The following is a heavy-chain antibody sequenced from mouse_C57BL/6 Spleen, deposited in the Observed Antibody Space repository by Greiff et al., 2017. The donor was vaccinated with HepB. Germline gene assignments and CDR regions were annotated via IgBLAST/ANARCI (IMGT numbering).Heavy chain of an antibody. CDR2: INPNYGTT. CDR1: GYSFTDYN. V-gene: IGHV1-39*01. D-gene: IGHD4-1*01. CDR3: ARKLGRVPYWYFDV. Sequence: VQLKQSGPELVKPGASVKISCKASGYSFTDYNMNWVKQSNGKSLEWLGVINPNYGTTSYNQKFKGKATLTVDQSSSTAYMQLNSLTSEDSAVYYGARKLGRVPYWYFDVWGTGTTVTVSS. J-gene: IGHJ1*03.